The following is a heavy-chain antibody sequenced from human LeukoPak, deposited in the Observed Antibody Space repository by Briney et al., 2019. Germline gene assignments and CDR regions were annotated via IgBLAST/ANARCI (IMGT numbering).Heavy chain of an antibody. D-gene: IGHD1-26*01. CDR2: INPNGGST. Sequence: GASVKVSCKASGYTFTSYYLHWVRQAPGQGLEWMGIINPNGGSTTYAQQFQGRVTLTRDTSTNTVYMELSSLRSEDTAVYYCARDLYSGTWTATHWGQGTLVTVSS. CDR3: ARDLYSGTWTATH. J-gene: IGHJ4*02. V-gene: IGHV1-46*01. CDR1: GYTFTSYY.